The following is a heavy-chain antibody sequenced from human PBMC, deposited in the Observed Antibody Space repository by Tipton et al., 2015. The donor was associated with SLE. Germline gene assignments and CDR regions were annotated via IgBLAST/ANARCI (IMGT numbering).Heavy chain of an antibody. Sequence: SLRLSCAASGFTFSNYEMNWVRQAPGKGLEWVSFITTSGTTTSYADSVKGRFTISRDNAKNSLYLQMNSLRAEDTAVYYCANDLFGERDFDDWGQGTLVTVSS. J-gene: IGHJ4*02. D-gene: IGHD3-3*01. V-gene: IGHV3-48*03. CDR1: GFTFSNYE. CDR2: ITTSGTTT. CDR3: ANDLFGERDFDD.